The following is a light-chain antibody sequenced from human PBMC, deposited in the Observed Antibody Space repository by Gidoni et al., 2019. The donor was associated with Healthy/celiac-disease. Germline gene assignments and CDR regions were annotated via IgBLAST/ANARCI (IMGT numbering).Light chain of an antibody. CDR1: QSVSSSY. CDR3: QQYGSSPGYT. V-gene: IGKV3-20*01. CDR2: GAS. J-gene: IGKJ2*01. Sequence: VLTQSPGTLALSPGERATLSCRASQSVSSSYLAWYQQKPGQAPRLLIYGASSRATGIPDRFSGSGSGTDFTLTISRLEPEDFAVYYCQQYGSSPGYTFGQGTKLEIK.